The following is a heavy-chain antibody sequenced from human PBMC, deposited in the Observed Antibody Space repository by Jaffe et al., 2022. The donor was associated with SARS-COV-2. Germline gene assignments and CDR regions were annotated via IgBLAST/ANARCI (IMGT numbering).Heavy chain of an antibody. CDR2: ISYSGST. CDR1: GGSISSGTSY. CDR3: ASRGIAGAFDI. V-gene: IGHV4-39*01. Sequence: QLQLQESGPGLVKPSETLSLTCTVSGGSISSGTSYWGWIRQPPGKGLEWIGSISYSGSTYYNPSLKSRVTISVDTSKNQFSLKLSSVTAADTAVYYCASRGIAGAFDIWGQGTMVTVSS. J-gene: IGHJ3*02. D-gene: IGHD6-13*01.